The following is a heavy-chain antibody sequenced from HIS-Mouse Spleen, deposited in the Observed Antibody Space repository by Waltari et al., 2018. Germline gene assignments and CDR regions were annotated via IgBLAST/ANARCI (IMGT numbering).Heavy chain of an antibody. CDR3: AREIPYSSSWYDWYFDL. CDR2: IYYSGST. CDR1: GGSISSSSYY. J-gene: IGHJ2*01. V-gene: IGHV4-39*07. Sequence: QLQLQESGPGLVKPSETLSLTCTVSGGSISSSSYYWGWIREPPGQGLEWIGSIYYSGSTYYNPSLKGGVTISVDTSKNQFSRKLSSVTAADTAVYYCAREIPYSSSWYDWYFDLWGRGTLVTVSS. D-gene: IGHD6-13*01.